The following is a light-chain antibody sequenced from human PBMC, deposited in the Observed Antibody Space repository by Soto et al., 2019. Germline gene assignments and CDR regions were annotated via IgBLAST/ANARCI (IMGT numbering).Light chain of an antibody. CDR2: EVN. CDR1: SSDVGGYNF. V-gene: IGLV2-14*01. CDR3: SSWTSSTTQV. J-gene: IGLJ2*01. Sequence: QSALTQPASVSGSPGQSITISCTRTSSDVGGYNFVSWYQQHPGKAPKLMIFEVNNRPSGVSNRFSGSKSGNTASLTISGLQAEDEADYYCSSWTSSTTQVLGGGTKLTV.